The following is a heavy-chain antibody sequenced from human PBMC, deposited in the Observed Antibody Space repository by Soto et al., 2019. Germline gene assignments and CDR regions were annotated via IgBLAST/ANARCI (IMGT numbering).Heavy chain of an antibody. V-gene: IGHV4-59*01. D-gene: IGHD6-19*01. Sequence: SETLSLTCTVSGGSISSYYWSWIRQPPGKGLEWIGYIYYSGSTNYNPSLKSRVAISVDTSKNQFSLKLSSVTAADTAVYYCARYSSGWYRFDYWGQGTLVTVSS. CDR3: ARYSSGWYRFDY. CDR2: IYYSGST. J-gene: IGHJ4*02. CDR1: GGSISSYY.